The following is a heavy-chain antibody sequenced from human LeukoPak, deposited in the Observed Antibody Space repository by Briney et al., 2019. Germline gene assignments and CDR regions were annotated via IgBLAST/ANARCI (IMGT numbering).Heavy chain of an antibody. J-gene: IGHJ4*02. V-gene: IGHV3-30*03. CDR1: GFTFSSYG. D-gene: IGHD6-13*01. CDR2: ISYDGSNK. CDR3: AREVREQQLEEDY. Sequence: PGGSLRLSCAASGFTFSSYGMHWVRQAPGKGLEWVAVISYDGSNKYYADSVKGRFTISRDNSKNPLYLQMNSLRAEDTAVYYCAREVREQQLEEDYWGQGTLVTVSS.